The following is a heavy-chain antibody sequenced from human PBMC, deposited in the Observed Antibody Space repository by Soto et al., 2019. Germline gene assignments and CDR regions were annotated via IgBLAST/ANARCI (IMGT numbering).Heavy chain of an antibody. V-gene: IGHV3-11*01. CDR1: GFTFSDYY. CDR2: ISSSGSTI. CDR3: ARAGWSSWYEIFDY. D-gene: IGHD6-13*01. J-gene: IGHJ4*02. Sequence: LRLSCAASGFTFSDYYMSWIRQAPGKGLEWVSYISSSGSTIYYADSVKGRFTISRDNAKNSLYLQMNSLRAEDTAVYYCARAGWSSWYEIFDYWGQGTLVTVSS.